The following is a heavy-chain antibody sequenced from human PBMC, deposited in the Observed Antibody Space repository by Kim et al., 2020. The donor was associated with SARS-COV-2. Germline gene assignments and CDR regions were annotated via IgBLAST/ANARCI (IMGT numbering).Heavy chain of an antibody. V-gene: IGHV1-8*01. CDR1: GYTFTSYD. CDR2: MNPNSGNT. D-gene: IGHD3-10*01. Sequence: ASVKVSCKASGYTFTSYDINWVRQATGQGLEWMGWMNPNSGNTGYAQKFQGRVTMTRNTSISTAYMELSSLRSEDTAVYYCARGGFGKGYYGSGEYWYFDLWGRGTLVTVSS. J-gene: IGHJ2*01. CDR3: ARGGFGKGYYGSGEYWYFDL.